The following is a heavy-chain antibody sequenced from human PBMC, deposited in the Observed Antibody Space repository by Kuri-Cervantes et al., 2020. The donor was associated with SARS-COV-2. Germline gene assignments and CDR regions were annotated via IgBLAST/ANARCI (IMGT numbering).Heavy chain of an antibody. V-gene: IGHV4-38-2*01. Sequence: SQTLSLTCAVSGYSIKNGYYWGWIRQPPGKGLEWIGSISYTGNTYYNPSLKSRVTISSDTSKNQFSLNLNSVAAADTAVYYCARLAGCSGGTCYWGGFDSWGQGTLVTVSS. J-gene: IGHJ5*01. CDR1: GYSIKNGYY. CDR2: ISYTGNT. CDR3: ARLAGCSGGTCYWGGFDS. D-gene: IGHD2-15*01.